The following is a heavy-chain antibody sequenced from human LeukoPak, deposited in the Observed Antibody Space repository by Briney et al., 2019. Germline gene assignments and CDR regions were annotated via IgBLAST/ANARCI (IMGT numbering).Heavy chain of an antibody. J-gene: IGHJ5*02. Sequence: GGSLRLSCAASGFIFSTYAMTWVRQAPGKGLEWVAVISPSGDTSYFADSVKGRFTIPRDNSRNTLNLQMSSLRAEDTAIYYCAKGKMTAYLTWFDPWGQGTLVTVSS. D-gene: IGHD3-9*01. CDR1: GFIFSTYA. CDR2: ISPSGDTS. CDR3: AKGKMTAYLTWFDP. V-gene: IGHV3-23*01.